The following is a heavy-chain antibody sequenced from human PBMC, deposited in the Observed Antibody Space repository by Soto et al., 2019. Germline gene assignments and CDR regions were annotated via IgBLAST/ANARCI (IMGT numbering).Heavy chain of an antibody. Sequence: ASVKVSCKASVYTFTGYYMHWVRQAPGQGLEWMGWINPNSGGTNYAQKFQGWVTMTRDTSISTAYMELSRLRSDDTAVYYCARGPDSSGYYFDYWGQGTLVTVSS. CDR1: VYTFTGYY. CDR2: INPNSGGT. D-gene: IGHD3-22*01. CDR3: ARGPDSSGYYFDY. J-gene: IGHJ4*02. V-gene: IGHV1-2*04.